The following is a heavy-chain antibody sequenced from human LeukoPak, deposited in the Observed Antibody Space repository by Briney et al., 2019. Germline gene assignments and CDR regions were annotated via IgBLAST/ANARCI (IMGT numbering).Heavy chain of an antibody. V-gene: IGHV4-4*07. CDR1: GGSISNDY. CDR3: GRDGSPAY. D-gene: IGHD1-26*01. Sequence: SETLSLTCTVSGGSISNDYWTWIRQPAGKGLEWIGRIYTGGSTNYNPSLKSRVTISADTFKNQFSLKLTSVTAADTAVYYCGRDGSPAYWGQGTLVTVSS. J-gene: IGHJ4*02. CDR2: IYTGGST.